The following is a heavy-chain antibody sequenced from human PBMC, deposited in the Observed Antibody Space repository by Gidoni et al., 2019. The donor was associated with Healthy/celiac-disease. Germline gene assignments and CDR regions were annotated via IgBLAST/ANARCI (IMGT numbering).Heavy chain of an antibody. CDR3: ARTPRELYFDY. D-gene: IGHD1-26*01. CDR1: GGPISSSSYY. Sequence: QLQLQESGPGLVKPSETLSLTCTVSGGPISSSSYYWGWIRQPPGKGLEWIGSIYYSGSTYYNPSLKSRVTISVDTSKNQFSLKLSSVTAADTAVYYCARTPRELYFDYWGQGTLVTVSS. CDR2: IYYSGST. J-gene: IGHJ4*02. V-gene: IGHV4-39*01.